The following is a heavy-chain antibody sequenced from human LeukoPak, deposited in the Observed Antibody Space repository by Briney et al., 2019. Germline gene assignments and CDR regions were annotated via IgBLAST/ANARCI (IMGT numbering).Heavy chain of an antibody. CDR1: GVTVSTNY. CDR3: ARSWNGYGFYFDY. V-gene: IGHV3-53*01. Sequence: GGSLRLSCAASGVTVSTNYMSWVGQAPGKRLKWVSIVYSSGSAYYADSVRGRFTISRDKSKNTLYLQMDSLRAVDTDVYYCARSWNGYGFYFDYWGQGTLVTVSS. D-gene: IGHD5-12*01. CDR2: VYSSGSA. J-gene: IGHJ4*02.